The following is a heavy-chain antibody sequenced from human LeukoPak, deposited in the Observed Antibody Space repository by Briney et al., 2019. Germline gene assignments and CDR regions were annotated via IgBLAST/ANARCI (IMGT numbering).Heavy chain of an antibody. CDR2: ISHDGSYE. CDR3: AKDGLWFGDLTYFDY. J-gene: IGHJ4*02. CDR1: GVTFSSFG. V-gene: IGHV3-30*18. Sequence: PGGSLRLSCAGSGVTFSSFGMHWVRQAPGKGLEWVADISHDGSYEYYADSMKGRFSISRDTSKNTLYLQMNSLRAEDTAVYYCAKDGLWFGDLTYFDYWGQGVLVTVSS. D-gene: IGHD3-10*01.